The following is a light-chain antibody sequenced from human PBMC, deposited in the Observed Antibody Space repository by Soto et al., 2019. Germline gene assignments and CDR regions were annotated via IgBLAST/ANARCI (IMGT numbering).Light chain of an antibody. Sequence: EIVWTQSPGTLSLSPGERATLSCRASQSVSNNYLAWYQQKPGQAPRILIYGASSRATGIPDRFSGSVSGTDFTLTITRLETEDFAVFECQQYGSSEIIFGQGTRLEIK. CDR2: GAS. V-gene: IGKV3-20*01. CDR1: QSVSNNY. J-gene: IGKJ5*01. CDR3: QQYGSSEII.